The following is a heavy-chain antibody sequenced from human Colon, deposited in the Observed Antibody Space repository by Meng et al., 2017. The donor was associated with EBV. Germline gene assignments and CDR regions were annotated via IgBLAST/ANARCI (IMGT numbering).Heavy chain of an antibody. V-gene: IGHV4-61*01. CDR3: ARVQWLPTQGLLYVP. J-gene: IGHJ5*02. CDR2: IHHSGST. Sequence: QGKSQRRGPGLVKHSETLSITCTVSGGSLSRGTNFWSWMRQPPRKGLEWIGYIHHSGSTKYNPSLESRLTISADTSKNQFSLRLTSVTAADTAVYYCARVQWLPTQGLLYVPWGQGTLVTVSS. D-gene: IGHD6-19*01. CDR1: GGSLSRGTNF.